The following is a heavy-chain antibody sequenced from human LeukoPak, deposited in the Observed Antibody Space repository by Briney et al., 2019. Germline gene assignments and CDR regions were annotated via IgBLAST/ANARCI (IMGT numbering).Heavy chain of an antibody. CDR3: AGDLRGSYYKGIDY. Sequence: GGSLRLSCAASGFTFSSYSMNWVRQAPGKGLEWVSYISSSSSTIYYADSVKGRFTISRDNAKNSLYLQMNSLRAEDTAVYYCAGDLRGSYYKGIDYWGQGTLVTVSS. D-gene: IGHD1-26*01. V-gene: IGHV3-48*04. CDR2: ISSSSSTI. CDR1: GFTFSSYS. J-gene: IGHJ4*02.